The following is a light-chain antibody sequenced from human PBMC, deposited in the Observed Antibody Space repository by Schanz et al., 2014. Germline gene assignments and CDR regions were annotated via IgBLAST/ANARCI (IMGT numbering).Light chain of an antibody. CDR2: GAS. J-gene: IGKJ5*01. CDR3: QQRSNWPSIT. CDR1: QRLTSY. V-gene: IGKV3-11*01. Sequence: EIVLTQSPATLSLSPGERATLSCRASQRLTSYLAWYQQKPGQAPRLLIYGASSRATGIPARFSGSGSGTDFTLTISSLEPEDFAVYYCQQRSNWPSITFGQGTRLEIK.